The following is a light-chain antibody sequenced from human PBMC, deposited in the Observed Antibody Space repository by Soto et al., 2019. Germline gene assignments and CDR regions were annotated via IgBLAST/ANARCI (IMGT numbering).Light chain of an antibody. CDR2: EVS. V-gene: IGLV2-8*01. Sequence: QSALTQPPSASGSPGQSVTISCTGTSSDVGGYNYVSWYQQHPGKAPKLMIYEVSNRPSGVPDRFSGSKSGNTASLTVSGLQAEDEADYYCSSYAGSNNYVFGTGIKLTVL. CDR1: SSDVGGYNY. J-gene: IGLJ1*01. CDR3: SSYAGSNNYV.